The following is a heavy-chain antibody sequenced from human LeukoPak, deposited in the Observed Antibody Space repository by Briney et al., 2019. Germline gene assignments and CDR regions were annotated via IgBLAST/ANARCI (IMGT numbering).Heavy chain of an antibody. CDR3: ARAVGPFDY. CDR2: IWYDGSNK. J-gene: IGHJ4*02. V-gene: IGHV3-33*01. CDR1: GFTFSTYG. D-gene: IGHD1-26*01. Sequence: GGSLRLSCAASGFTFSTYGMHWVRQAPDKGLEWVAVIWYDGSNKYYADSVKGRFIISRDNSKDTLYLQMNSLRAEDTAVYYCARAVGPFDYWGQGTLVTVS.